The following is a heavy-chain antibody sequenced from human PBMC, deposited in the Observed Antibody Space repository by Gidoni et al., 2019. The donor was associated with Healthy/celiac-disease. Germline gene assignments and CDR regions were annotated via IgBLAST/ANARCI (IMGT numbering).Heavy chain of an antibody. CDR1: GFTFSSYA. Sequence: EVQLVESGGGLVQPGVSLRLSCLASGFTFSSYAKHWVRQAPGKGLEYVSAIRSNGGSTYYADSVKGRFTISRDNSKNTLYLQMSSLRAEDTAVYYCVKRTTVTTFDYWGQRTLVTVSS. J-gene: IGHJ4*02. CDR2: IRSNGGST. D-gene: IGHD4-17*01. V-gene: IGHV3-64D*06. CDR3: VKRTTVTTFDY.